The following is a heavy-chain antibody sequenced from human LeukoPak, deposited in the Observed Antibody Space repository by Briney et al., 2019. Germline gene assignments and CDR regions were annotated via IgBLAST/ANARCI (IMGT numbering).Heavy chain of an antibody. V-gene: IGHV3-30*14. D-gene: IGHD2-15*01. CDR2: ISYAGNDK. CDR1: GVTFSSYD. J-gene: IGHJ4*02. CDR3: ARDGILPRFDY. Sequence: GGSLRLSCAVSGVTFSSYDFHWVRQTPGKGLEWVAMISYAGNDKYFADSAKGRFTISRDNSNNTLYLQMNSLRPEDTGVYYCARDGILPRFDYWGQGTLLTVS.